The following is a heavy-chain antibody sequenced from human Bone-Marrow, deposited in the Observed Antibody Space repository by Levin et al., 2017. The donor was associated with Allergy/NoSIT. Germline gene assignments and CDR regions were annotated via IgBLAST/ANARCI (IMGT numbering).Heavy chain of an antibody. CDR3: AREPMNSGYDFGYFDY. J-gene: IGHJ4*02. CDR1: GGTFSNYA. CDR2: IIPIFGSP. V-gene: IGHV1-69*13. Sequence: SVKVSCKASGGTFSNYAVNWVRQAPGQGLEWMGRIIPIFGSPNYAQKFQGRVTVTADASTSTAYMELSSLRSEDTAVYYCAREPMNSGYDFGYFDYWGQGTLVTVSS. D-gene: IGHD5-12*01.